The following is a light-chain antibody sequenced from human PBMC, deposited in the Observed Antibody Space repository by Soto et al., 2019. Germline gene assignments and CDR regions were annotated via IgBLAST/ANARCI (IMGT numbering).Light chain of an antibody. J-gene: IGLJ1*01. CDR3: AAWHGSLSGYV. CDR2: EVT. V-gene: IGLV2-8*01. CDR1: SSDVGGYNYVGYNY. Sequence: QSALTQPPSASGSPGQSVTISCTGTSSDVGGYNYVGYNYVSWYQQHPGKAPKLMIYEVTKRPSGVPDRFSGSKSGNTASLTVSGLQAEDEADYYCAAWHGSLSGYVFRTGRKVTVL.